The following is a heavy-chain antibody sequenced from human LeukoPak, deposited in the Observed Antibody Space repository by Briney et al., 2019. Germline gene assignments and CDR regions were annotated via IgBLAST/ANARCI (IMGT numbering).Heavy chain of an antibody. CDR1: EFTFSSYS. CDR2: ISSSSSYI. J-gene: IGHJ2*01. CDR3: ARDLNRYGDSTHWYFDL. D-gene: IGHD4-17*01. V-gene: IGHV3-21*01. Sequence: GGSLRLSCAASEFTFSSYSMNWVRQAPGKGLEWVSSISSSSSYIYYADSVKGRFTISRDNAKNSLYLQMNSLRAEDTAVYYCARDLNRYGDSTHWYFDLWGRGTLVTVSS.